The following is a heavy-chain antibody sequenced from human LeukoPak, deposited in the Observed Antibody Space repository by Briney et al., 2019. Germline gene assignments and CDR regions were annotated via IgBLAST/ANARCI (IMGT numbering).Heavy chain of an antibody. CDR1: GFTFSSYA. J-gene: IGHJ4*02. V-gene: IGHV3-23*01. CDR3: AREVTPYY. CDR2: ITGGGDTT. D-gene: IGHD2-21*02. Sequence: GGSLRLSCAASGFTFSSYAMTWVRQAPGKGLEWVSAITGGGDTTYYADSVKGRFTISRDNAKNSLYLQMNSLRAEDTAVYYCAREVTPYYWGQGTLVTVSS.